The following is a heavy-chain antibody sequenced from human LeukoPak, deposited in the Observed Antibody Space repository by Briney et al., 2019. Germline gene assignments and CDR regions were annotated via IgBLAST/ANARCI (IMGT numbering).Heavy chain of an antibody. CDR1: GYTFTGYY. Sequence: ASVTVSCKASGYTFTGYYMHWARQAPGQGLEWMGWINPNSGGTNYAQKFQGRVTMTRDTSISTAYMELSRLRSDDTAVYYCARGGLLRYFDWLLYSYWGQGTLVTVSS. J-gene: IGHJ4*02. V-gene: IGHV1-2*02. CDR2: INPNSGGT. D-gene: IGHD3-9*01. CDR3: ARGGLLRYFDWLLYSY.